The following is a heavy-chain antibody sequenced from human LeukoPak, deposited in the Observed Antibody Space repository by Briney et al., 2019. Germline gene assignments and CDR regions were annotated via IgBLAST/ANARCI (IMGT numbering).Heavy chain of an antibody. J-gene: IGHJ3*02. Sequence: SETLSLTCTVSGGSISSYYWSWIRQPAGKGLEWIGRIYTSGSTNYNPSLKSRVTISIDTSKNQLSLKLSSVTVADTAVYYCARDLYNVGATGAFDIWGQGTMVTVSA. CDR3: ARDLYNVGATGAFDI. CDR1: GGSISSYY. CDR2: IYTSGST. D-gene: IGHD1-26*01. V-gene: IGHV4-4*07.